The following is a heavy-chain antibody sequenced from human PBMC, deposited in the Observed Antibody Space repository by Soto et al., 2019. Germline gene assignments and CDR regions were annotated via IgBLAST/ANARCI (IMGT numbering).Heavy chain of an antibody. D-gene: IGHD1-26*01. CDR3: ARSGSYSTIDY. J-gene: IGHJ4*02. CDR2: IYYSGNT. V-gene: IGHV4-59*01. CDR1: GGSINSDF. Sequence: SETLSLTCTVSGGSINSDFWSWIRQPPGKGLEWIGYIYYSGNTNYNPSLKSRVTISVDTSKNQFSLKLNSVTAADTAVYYCARSGSYSTIDYWGPGTLVTVSS.